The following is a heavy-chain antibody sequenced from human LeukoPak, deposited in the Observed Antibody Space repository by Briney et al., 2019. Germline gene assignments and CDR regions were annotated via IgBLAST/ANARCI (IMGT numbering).Heavy chain of an antibody. V-gene: IGHV3-23*01. J-gene: IGHJ6*03. CDR1: GFTFSSYG. CDR3: AGYGGSYPYYMDV. CDR2: ISGSGGST. D-gene: IGHD1-26*01. Sequence: GGTLRLSCAASGFTFSSYGMSWVRQAPGKGLGWVSAISGSGGSTYYADSVRGRFTISRDNSKNTLYLQMNSLRAEDTAVYYCAGYGGSYPYYMDVWGKGTTVTISS.